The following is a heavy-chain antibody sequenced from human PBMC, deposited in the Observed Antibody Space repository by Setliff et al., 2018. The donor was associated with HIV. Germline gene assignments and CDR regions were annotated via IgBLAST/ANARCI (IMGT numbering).Heavy chain of an antibody. D-gene: IGHD3-16*01. CDR3: AREGDYVWGGSFDY. CDR2: IYTSGST. CDR1: GGSISSGSYY. J-gene: IGHJ4*02. V-gene: IGHV4-61*09. Sequence: LSLTCTVSGGSISSGSYYWSWIRQPAGKGLEWIGHIYTSGSTNYNPSLKSRVTISVDTSKNQFSLKLSSVTAADTAVYYCAREGDYVWGGSFDYWGQGTLVTVSS.